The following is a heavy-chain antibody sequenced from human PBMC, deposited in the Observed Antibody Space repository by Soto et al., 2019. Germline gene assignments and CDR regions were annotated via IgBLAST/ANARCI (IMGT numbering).Heavy chain of an antibody. CDR3: VRKVKEPNYGMDV. D-gene: IGHD1-26*01. Sequence: GGSLRLSCAASGFPVSGNYMSWVRQAPGKGLEWVSVLYTGGTAHYIDSVEGRFTVSRDNSKNMFFLQMNSLRGEDTAVYYCVRKVKEPNYGMDVWGQGTTVTVSS. V-gene: IGHV3-53*01. CDR1: GFPVSGNY. CDR2: LYTGGTA. J-gene: IGHJ6*02.